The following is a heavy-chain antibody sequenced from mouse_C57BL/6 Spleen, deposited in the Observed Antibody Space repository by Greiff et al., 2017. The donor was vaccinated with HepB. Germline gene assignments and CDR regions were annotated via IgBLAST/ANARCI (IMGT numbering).Heavy chain of an antibody. D-gene: IGHD2-2*01. J-gene: IGHJ3*01. CDR3: ARREIYYGWWFAY. V-gene: IGHV1-55*01. CDR1: GYTFTSYW. Sequence: VQLQQPGAELVKPGASVKMSCKASGYTFTSYWITWVKQRPGQGLEWIGDIYPGSGSTNYNEKFKSKATLTVDTSSSTAYMQLSSLTSEDSAVYYCARREIYYGWWFAYWGQGTLVTVSA. CDR2: IYPGSGST.